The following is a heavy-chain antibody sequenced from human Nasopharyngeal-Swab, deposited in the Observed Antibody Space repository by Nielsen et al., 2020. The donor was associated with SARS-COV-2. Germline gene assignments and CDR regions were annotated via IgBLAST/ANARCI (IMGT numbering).Heavy chain of an antibody. CDR3: ALGVVAPTHY. CDR1: GFIFSNYW. Sequence: GSLRLSCAASGFIFSNYWMTWVRQAPGKGLEWIGEIYHSGSTNFNPSLKSRVTIPVDKSKNQFSLKLTSVTAADTAVYYCALGVVAPTHYWGQGTLVTVSS. V-gene: IGHV4-4*02. CDR2: IYHSGST. D-gene: IGHD2-15*01. J-gene: IGHJ4*02.